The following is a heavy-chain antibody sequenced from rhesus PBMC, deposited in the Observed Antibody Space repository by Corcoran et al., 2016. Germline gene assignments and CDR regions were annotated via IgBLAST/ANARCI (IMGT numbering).Heavy chain of an antibody. Sequence: QVQLQESGPGLLKPSETLSLTCAVSGGSISGGHGWGWIRQPPGKGLEWIGSKYSTSANTYSHPSRKSRVPISTDTSKNQFSLKLTSVTAADTAVYYCARILIAAAHRFDSWGQGVLVTVSS. CDR3: ARILIAAAHRFDS. CDR1: GGSISGGHG. J-gene: IGHJ4*01. CDR2: KYSTSANT. V-gene: IGHV4S7*01. D-gene: IGHD6-31*01.